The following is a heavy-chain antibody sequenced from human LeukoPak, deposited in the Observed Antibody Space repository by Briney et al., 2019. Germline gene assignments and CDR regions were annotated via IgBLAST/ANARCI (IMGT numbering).Heavy chain of an antibody. D-gene: IGHD1-26*01. CDR3: VADLYSGSDLGY. J-gene: IGHJ4*02. CDR2: ISGSGGTT. V-gene: IGHV3-23*01. CDR1: GFSFSNYA. Sequence: GGSLRLSCAASGFSFSNYAMNWVRQAPGKGLEWVSAISGSGGTTYYADSMKGRFSISRDNSKNTLYLQMNSLRAEDTAVYYCVADLYSGSDLGYWGQGTLVTVSS.